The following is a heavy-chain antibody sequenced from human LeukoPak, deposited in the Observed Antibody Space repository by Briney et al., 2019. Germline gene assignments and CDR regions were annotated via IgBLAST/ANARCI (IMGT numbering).Heavy chain of an antibody. CDR2: IKPDGSAG. CDR1: GFTFSSNW. CDR3: STYDYRFDS. V-gene: IGHV3-7*01. D-gene: IGHD4-11*01. J-gene: IGHJ4*02. Sequence: PGGSLRLSCATSGFTFSSNWMSWVRHVPGRGLDWVANIKPDGSAGYYAASVKGRFTISRDNAQNSLYLQMNNLRAEDTAVYYCSTYDYRFDSWGQGTLVTVSS.